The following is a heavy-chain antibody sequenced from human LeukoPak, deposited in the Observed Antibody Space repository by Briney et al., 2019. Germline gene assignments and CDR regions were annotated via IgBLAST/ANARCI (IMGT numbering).Heavy chain of an antibody. CDR3: AGRGDTSYYYDSSGYYDY. V-gene: IGHV4-39*01. CDR1: GGSISSSSYY. J-gene: IGHJ4*02. Sequence: SETLSLTCTVSGGSISSSSYYWGWIRQPPGKGLEWIGSIYYSGSTYYNPSLKSRVTISVDTSKNQFSLKLSSVTAADTAVYYCAGRGDTSYYYDSSGYYDYWGQGTLVTVSS. D-gene: IGHD3-22*01. CDR2: IYYSGST.